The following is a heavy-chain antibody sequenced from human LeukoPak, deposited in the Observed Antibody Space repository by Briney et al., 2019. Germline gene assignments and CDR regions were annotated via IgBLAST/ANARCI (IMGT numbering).Heavy chain of an antibody. CDR2: INPNSGGT. V-gene: IGHV1-2*02. CDR3: ARDSKTVTYYFDY. D-gene: IGHD4-17*01. Sequence: ASVKVSCKASGYTFTSYGISWVRQAPGQGLEWMGWINPNSGGTNYAQKFQGRVTMTRDTSISTAYMELSRLRSDDTAVYYCARDSKTVTYYFDYWGQGTLVTVSS. CDR1: GYTFTSYG. J-gene: IGHJ4*02.